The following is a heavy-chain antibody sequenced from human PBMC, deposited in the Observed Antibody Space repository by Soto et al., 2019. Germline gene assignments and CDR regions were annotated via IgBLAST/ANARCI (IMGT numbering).Heavy chain of an antibody. D-gene: IGHD2-2*01. CDR3: ARVPTPQNRDADKNNWLDP. J-gene: IGHJ5*02. Sequence: ATLKVSSKTSGYTFTKYGINCIRQAPGQGLVWMRCVSKYNGNTNDAARRQGRVTLTTHTTTNIAYRELSSLRSDDTAVYYCARVPTPQNRDADKNNWLDPSGRRSLVT. CDR1: GYTFTKYG. V-gene: IGHV1-18*01. CDR2: VSKYNGNT.